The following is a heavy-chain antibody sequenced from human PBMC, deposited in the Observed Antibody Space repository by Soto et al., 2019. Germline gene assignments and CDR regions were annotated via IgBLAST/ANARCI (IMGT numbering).Heavy chain of an antibody. Sequence: QLQLQESGPGLVKPSETLSLTCTVSGGSISSSRYYWGWIRQPPGKGLEWIGSIYYSGSTYYNPSLKSRVTISVDTSKNQFSLKLSSVTAADTAVYYCASPQGDILTGYYSRYFDLWGRGTLVTVSS. J-gene: IGHJ2*01. CDR3: ASPQGDILTGYYSRYFDL. CDR2: IYYSGST. V-gene: IGHV4-39*01. CDR1: GGSISSSRYY. D-gene: IGHD3-9*01.